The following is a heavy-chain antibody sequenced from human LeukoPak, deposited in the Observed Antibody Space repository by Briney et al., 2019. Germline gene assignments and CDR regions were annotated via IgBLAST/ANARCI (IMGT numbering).Heavy chain of an antibody. Sequence: GGSLRLSCAASGFTVSSNYMSWVRQAPGKGLEWVSVIYSGGSTYYADSVKGRFTISGDNSKNTLYLQMNSLRAEDTAVYYCARENTIKYQEHYYYGMDVWGKGTTVTVSS. J-gene: IGHJ6*04. CDR1: GFTVSSNY. CDR2: IYSGGST. V-gene: IGHV3-53*01. CDR3: ARENTIKYQEHYYYGMDV. D-gene: IGHD3-10*01.